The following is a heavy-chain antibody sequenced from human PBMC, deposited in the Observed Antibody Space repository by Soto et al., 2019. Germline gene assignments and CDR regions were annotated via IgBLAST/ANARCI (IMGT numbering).Heavy chain of an antibody. J-gene: IGHJ4*02. CDR2: IYSGGST. V-gene: IGHV3-53*02. Sequence: EVQLVETGGGLIQPGGSLRLSCAASGFTVSSNYMSWVRQAPGKGLEWVSVIYSGGSTYYADSVKGRFTISRDNPKNTLYLQMNSLRAEDTAVYYCAREVVAGTFDYWGQGTLVTVSS. CDR1: GFTVSSNY. CDR3: AREVVAGTFDY. D-gene: IGHD6-19*01.